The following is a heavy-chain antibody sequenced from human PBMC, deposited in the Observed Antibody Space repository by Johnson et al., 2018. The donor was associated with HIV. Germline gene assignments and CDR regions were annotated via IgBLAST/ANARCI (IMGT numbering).Heavy chain of an antibody. V-gene: IGHV3-30*18. Sequence: QVQVLESGGGVVQPGRSLRLSCAASGFTFSSYGMHWVRQAPGKGLEWVAVISYDGSNKYYADSVKGRFTISRNNSKNTLYLQMNSLRAEDTAVYYCAKLPGGQEAAFDIWGEGTMVTVSS. J-gene: IGHJ3*02. CDR3: AKLPGGQEAAFDI. CDR1: GFTFSSYG. D-gene: IGHD3-10*01. CDR2: ISYDGSNK.